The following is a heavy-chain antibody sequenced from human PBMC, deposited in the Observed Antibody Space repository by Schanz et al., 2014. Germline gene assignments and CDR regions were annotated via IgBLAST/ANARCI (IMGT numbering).Heavy chain of an antibody. V-gene: IGHV1-69*04. CDR3: AKDAADFLAGYYLES. Sequence: QVQLVQSGAEVAEPGSSVKVSCRASGGSFSNPGLTWVRQAPGQGLEWLGRFIPMVDVAKYSDKFQGRVTMTADKSTNVFYMQLSGLTSEDTAVYYCAKDAADFLAGYYLESWGQGTLVAVSA. CDR2: FIPMVDVA. D-gene: IGHD3-9*01. CDR1: GGSFSNPG. J-gene: IGHJ4*02.